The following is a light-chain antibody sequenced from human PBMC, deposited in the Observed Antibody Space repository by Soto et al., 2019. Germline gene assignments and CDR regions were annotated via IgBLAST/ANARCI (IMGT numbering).Light chain of an antibody. J-gene: IGLJ1*01. Sequence: QSALTQPRSLSGSPGQSITISCTGTSGDVGGYNYVSWYQEYPGKAPKLMIYDVSKRPSGVPDRFSGSKSGNTASLTISGLQAEDEADYYCCSYAGSYTHYVFGTGTKVTVL. CDR3: CSYAGSYTHYV. V-gene: IGLV2-11*01. CDR1: SGDVGGYNY. CDR2: DVS.